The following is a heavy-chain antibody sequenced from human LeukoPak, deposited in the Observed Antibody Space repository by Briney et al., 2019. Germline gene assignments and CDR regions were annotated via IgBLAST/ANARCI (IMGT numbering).Heavy chain of an antibody. CDR1: GFTFSNYA. J-gene: IGHJ3*02. CDR3: ARDRVVVPAAILDAFDI. D-gene: IGHD2-2*02. Sequence: QSGGSLRLSCAASGFTFSNYAMTWVRQAPGKGLEWVSYISSSSSTIYYADSVKGRFTISRDNAKNSLYLQMNSLRAEDTAVYYCARDRVVVPAAILDAFDIWGQGTMVTVSS. V-gene: IGHV3-48*01. CDR2: ISSSSSTI.